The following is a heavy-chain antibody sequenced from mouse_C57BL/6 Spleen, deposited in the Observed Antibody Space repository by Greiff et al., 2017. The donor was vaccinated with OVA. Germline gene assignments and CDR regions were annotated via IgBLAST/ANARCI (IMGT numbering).Heavy chain of an antibody. D-gene: IGHD1-1*01. Sequence: VQLVESGPELVKPGASVKISCKASGYAFSSSWMNWVKQRPGKGLEWIGRIYPGDGDTNYNGKFKGKATLTADKSSSTAYMQLSSLTSEDSAVYFCARIPYYYGSSYFDYWGQGTTLTVSS. CDR3: ARIPYYYGSSYFDY. CDR1: GYAFSSSW. J-gene: IGHJ2*01. CDR2: IYPGDGDT. V-gene: IGHV1-82*01.